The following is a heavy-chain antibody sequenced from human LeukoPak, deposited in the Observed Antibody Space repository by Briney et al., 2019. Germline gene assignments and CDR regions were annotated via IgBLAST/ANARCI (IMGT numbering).Heavy chain of an antibody. CDR1: GGSFSGYY. Sequence: SETLSLTCAVYGGSFSGYYWSWIRQPPGKGLEWIGEINHSGSTNYNPSLKSRVTISVDTSKNQFSLKLSSVTAADTAVYYCARHAGYSYYFDYWGQGTLVTVSS. V-gene: IGHV4-34*01. CDR2: INHSGST. J-gene: IGHJ4*02. D-gene: IGHD5-18*01. CDR3: ARHAGYSYYFDY.